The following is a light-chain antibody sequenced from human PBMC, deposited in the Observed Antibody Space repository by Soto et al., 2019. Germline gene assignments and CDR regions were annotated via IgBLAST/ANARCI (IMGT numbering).Light chain of an antibody. V-gene: IGKV3-15*01. CDR2: GAS. CDR1: QSVSSN. Sequence: EIVMTKKTGTLSVSPGERATLAWIACQSVSSNLAWYQQKTGQAPRLLIYGASTRATGIPARFSGSGSGTEFTLTISSLQSEDFAVYYCQQYNNRPIPFGQLTLLEI. CDR3: QQYNNRPIP. J-gene: IGKJ5*01.